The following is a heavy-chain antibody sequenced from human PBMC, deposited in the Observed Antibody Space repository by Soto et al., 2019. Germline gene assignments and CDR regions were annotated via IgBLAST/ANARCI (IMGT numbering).Heavy chain of an antibody. Sequence: PSETLSHTCTVSGGSITSGDYYWSWIRQPPGKGLEWIGYIYYSGRPYYNPSLKSRINMSADTSKNQLSLNLSSVTAADKAMEDCAAGPPWEQHFDHWGQGTLVTVAS. D-gene: IGHD1-26*01. CDR3: AAGPPWEQHFDH. V-gene: IGHV4-30-4*01. J-gene: IGHJ4*02. CDR2: IYYSGRP. CDR1: GGSITSGDYY.